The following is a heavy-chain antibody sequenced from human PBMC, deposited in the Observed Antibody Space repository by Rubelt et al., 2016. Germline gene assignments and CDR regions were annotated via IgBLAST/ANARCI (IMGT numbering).Heavy chain of an antibody. J-gene: IGHJ6*02. CDR1: GGSFSGYY. D-gene: IGHD6-13*01. CDR2: INHSGST. V-gene: IGHV4-34*01. Sequence: QVQLQQWGAGLLKPSETLSLTCAVYGGSFSGYYWSWIRQPPGKGLEWIGEINHSGSTNYHPSLKSRVTISGDTSKNQVSLKLSSVSAADTAVYYCARGRRGSSSWLGRDYYGMDVWGQGTTVTVSS. CDR3: ARGRRGSSSWLGRDYYGMDV.